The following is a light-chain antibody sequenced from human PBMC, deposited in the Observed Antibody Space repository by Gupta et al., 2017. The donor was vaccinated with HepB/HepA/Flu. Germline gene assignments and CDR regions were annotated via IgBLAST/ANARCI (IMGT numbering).Light chain of an antibody. CDR2: FNN. CDR1: RSNIGGNN. J-gene: IGLJ3*02. Sequence: SVLPPPPSASGTPGQKVTISCPGSRSNIGGNNVNWYQQLPGQAPNLLIYFNNRRPSGVPDRFSGSKYGTSASLANSGLQAEDEADYYCAAGDDSRNGLVFGGGTKLTVL. V-gene: IGLV1-44*01. CDR3: AAGDDSRNGLV.